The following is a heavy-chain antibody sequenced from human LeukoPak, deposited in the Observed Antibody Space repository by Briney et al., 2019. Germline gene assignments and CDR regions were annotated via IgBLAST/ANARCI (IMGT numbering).Heavy chain of an antibody. V-gene: IGHV1-2*06. Sequence: ASVKVSCKASGYTFTGYYMHWVRQAPGQGLEWMGRINPNSGGTNYAQKFQGRVTMTRDTSISTAYKELSRLRSDDTAVYYCVRGRLLTMIVVDPDYWGQGTLVTVSS. CDR3: VRGRLLTMIVVDPDY. CDR1: GYTFTGYY. CDR2: INPNSGGT. D-gene: IGHD3-22*01. J-gene: IGHJ4*02.